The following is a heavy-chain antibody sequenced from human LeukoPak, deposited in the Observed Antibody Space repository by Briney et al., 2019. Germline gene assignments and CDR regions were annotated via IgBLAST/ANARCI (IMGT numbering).Heavy chain of an antibody. CDR2: ISSSSSYI. J-gene: IGHJ3*02. CDR1: GFTFSSYS. V-gene: IGHV3-21*01. Sequence: GGSLRLSCAASGFTFSSYSMNWVRQAPGKGLDWVSSISSSSSYIYYADSVKGRFTISRDNAKNSLYLQMNSLRAEDTAVYYCARQGSSDAFDIWGQGTMVTVSS. D-gene: IGHD6-6*01. CDR3: ARQGSSDAFDI.